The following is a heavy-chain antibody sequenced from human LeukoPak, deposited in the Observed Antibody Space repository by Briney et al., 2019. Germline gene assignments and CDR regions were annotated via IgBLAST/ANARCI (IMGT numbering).Heavy chain of an antibody. CDR3: ARVPYYGSGSYRRTYYYYYYGMDV. Sequence: GGSLRLSCAASGFTFSSYWMSWVRQAPGKGLEWVANVKQDGSEKYYVDSVKGRFTISRDNAKNSLYLQMSSLRAEDTAVYYCARVPYYGSGSYRRTYYYYYYGMDVWGQGTTVTVSS. J-gene: IGHJ6*02. CDR2: VKQDGSEK. D-gene: IGHD3-10*01. V-gene: IGHV3-7*05. CDR1: GFTFSSYW.